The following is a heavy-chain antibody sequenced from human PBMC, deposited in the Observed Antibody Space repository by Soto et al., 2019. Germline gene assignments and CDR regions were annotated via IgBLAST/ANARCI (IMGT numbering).Heavy chain of an antibody. CDR1: GGSISSGGYY. CDR3: ARKYNSSPAKMAFDI. J-gene: IGHJ3*02. V-gene: IGHV4-31*03. Sequence: PSETLSLTCTVSGGSISSGGYYWSWIRQHPGKGLEWIGYIYYSGSTYYNPSLKSRVTISVDTSKNQFSLKLSSVTAADTAVYYCARKYNSSPAKMAFDIWGQGTMVTVSS. D-gene: IGHD6-6*01. CDR2: IYYSGST.